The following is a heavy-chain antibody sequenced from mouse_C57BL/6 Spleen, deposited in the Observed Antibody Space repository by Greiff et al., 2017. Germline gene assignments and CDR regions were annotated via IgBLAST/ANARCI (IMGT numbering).Heavy chain of an antibody. Sequence: QVQLKQPGAELVKPGASVKLSCKASGYTFTSYWMQWVKQRPGQGLEWIGEIDPSDSYTNYNQKFKGKATLTVDTASSTAYMQLSSLTSEDSAVYYCASRTTVVERWYFDVWGTGTTVTVSS. CDR1: GYTFTSYW. J-gene: IGHJ1*03. CDR3: ASRTTVVERWYFDV. V-gene: IGHV1-50*01. D-gene: IGHD1-1*01. CDR2: IDPSDSYT.